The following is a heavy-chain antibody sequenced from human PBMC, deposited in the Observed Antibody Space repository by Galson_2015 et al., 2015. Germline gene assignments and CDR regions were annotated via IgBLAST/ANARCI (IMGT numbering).Heavy chain of an antibody. CDR1: GFTFTNAW. V-gene: IGHV3-15*01. CDR3: ATDLLDY. Sequence: SLRLSCAASGFTFTNAWMSWVRQAPGKGLEWVGRIKRKSDGGTTDYAVPVKGKFTISRDDSKTTVWLQINSLKTEDTAMYYCATDLLDYWGQGSLVTVSS. D-gene: IGHD2-15*01. J-gene: IGHJ4*02. CDR2: IKRKSDGGTT.